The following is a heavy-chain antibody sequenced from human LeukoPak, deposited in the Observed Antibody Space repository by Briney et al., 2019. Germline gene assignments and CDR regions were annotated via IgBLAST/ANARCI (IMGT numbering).Heavy chain of an antibody. Sequence: PGGSLRLSCAASGFTFSSYGMSWVRQAPGKGLEWVSAISGSGGSTYYADSVKGRFTISRDNAKNTLYLQMNSLRAEDTAVYYCARGDPTVTTTRSGGLDIWGQGTMVTVSS. CDR2: ISGSGGST. CDR1: GFTFSSYG. CDR3: ARGDPTVTTTRSGGLDI. J-gene: IGHJ3*02. V-gene: IGHV3-23*01. D-gene: IGHD4-17*01.